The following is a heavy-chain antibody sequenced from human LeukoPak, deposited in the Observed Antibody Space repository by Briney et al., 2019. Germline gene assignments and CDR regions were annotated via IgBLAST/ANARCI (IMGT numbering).Heavy chain of an antibody. V-gene: IGHV1-3*01. CDR1: GYTFTSYA. CDR3: ARVDIVATTSFDY. D-gene: IGHD5-12*01. J-gene: IGHJ4*02. Sequence: ASVKVSCKASGYTFTSYAMHWVRQAPGQRLEWMGWINAGNGNTKYSQKFQGRVTIIRDTSASTAYMELSRLRSEDTAVYYCARVDIVATTSFDYWGQGTLVTVSS. CDR2: INAGNGNT.